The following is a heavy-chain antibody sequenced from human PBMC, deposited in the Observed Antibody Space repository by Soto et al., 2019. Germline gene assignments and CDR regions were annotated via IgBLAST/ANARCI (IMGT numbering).Heavy chain of an antibody. D-gene: IGHD2-2*01. CDR1: GGTFSSYA. V-gene: IGHV1-69*13. J-gene: IGHJ6*02. Sequence: ASVKVSCKASGGTFSSYAITWVRQAPGQGLEWMGGIIPIFGTANYAQKFPGRVTITADESTSTAYMELSSLRSEDTAGYYCARVCSRTSGRTTLLYGMDVWGQGTAVTVSS. CDR3: ARVCSRTSGRTTLLYGMDV. CDR2: IIPIFGTA.